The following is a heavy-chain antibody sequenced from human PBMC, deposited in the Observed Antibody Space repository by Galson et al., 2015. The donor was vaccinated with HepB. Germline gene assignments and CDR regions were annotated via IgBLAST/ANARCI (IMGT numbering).Heavy chain of an antibody. V-gene: IGHV3-21*01. D-gene: IGHD6-13*01. CDR3: ARDRGILQFIAAAGTGWFDP. CDR1: GFTFSSYS. J-gene: IGHJ5*02. Sequence: SLRLSCAASGFTFSSYSMNWVRQAPGKGLEWVSSISSSSSYIYYADSVKGRFTISRDNAKNSLYLQMNSLRAEDTAVYYCARDRGILQFIAAAGTGWFDPWGQGTLVTVSS. CDR2: ISSSSSYI.